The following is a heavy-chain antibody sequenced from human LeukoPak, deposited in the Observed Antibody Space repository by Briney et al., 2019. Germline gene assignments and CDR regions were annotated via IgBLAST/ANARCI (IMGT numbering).Heavy chain of an antibody. V-gene: IGHV3-23*01. J-gene: IGHJ4*02. CDR3: AKRDCPYYSDS. CDR2: ISGNGGSA. Sequence: GGPLRLSCAASGFWFSNYGINWVRQAPGKGLEWVSVISGNGGSAFYADSVKGRFRISRDNSKNTVYLQMNSLRADDTAVYYCAKRDCPYYSDSWGQGTLVAVSS. D-gene: IGHD2-21*02. CDR1: GFWFSNYG.